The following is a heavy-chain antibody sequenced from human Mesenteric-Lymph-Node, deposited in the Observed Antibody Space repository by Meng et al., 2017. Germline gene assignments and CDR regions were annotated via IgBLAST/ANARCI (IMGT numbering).Heavy chain of an antibody. CDR1: GFTFTSYS. Sequence: GESLKISCAASGFTFTSYSMNWVRQAPGKGLECVAGMSDGGVGVHYTESVKGRFTISRDTSRNTLYLQMNSLRAEDTAVYYCAKRQRDGYNSPFDYWGQGTLVTVSS. CDR3: AKRQRDGYNSPFDY. V-gene: IGHV3-23*01. CDR2: MSDGGVGV. J-gene: IGHJ4*02. D-gene: IGHD5-24*01.